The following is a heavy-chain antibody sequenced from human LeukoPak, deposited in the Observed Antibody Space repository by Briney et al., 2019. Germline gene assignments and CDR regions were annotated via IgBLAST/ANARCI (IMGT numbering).Heavy chain of an antibody. V-gene: IGHV3-48*03. J-gene: IGHJ4*02. CDR2: ISSSGSTI. CDR1: GFTFSSYE. D-gene: IGHD3-22*01. Sequence: PGGSLRLSCAASGFTFSSYEMNWVRQAPGKGLEWVSYISSSGSTIYYADSVKGRFTISRDNAKNSLYLQMNSLRAEDTAVYYCARDFRGYDSSGYYYYFEYWGQGTLVTVSS. CDR3: ARDFRGYDSSGYYYYFEY.